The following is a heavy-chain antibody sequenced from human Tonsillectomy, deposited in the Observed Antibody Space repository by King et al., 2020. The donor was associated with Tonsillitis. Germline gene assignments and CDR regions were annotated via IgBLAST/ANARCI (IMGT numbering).Heavy chain of an antibody. CDR3: ARHRLYQLPFDY. Sequence: QLQESGPGLVKPSETLSLTCTVSGGSISSSTYYWGWIRQPPGKGLEWIGSIYYSGSTYYNPSLKSRVTISVDTSKNQFSLKLSSVTAADTAVYYCARHRLYQLPFDYWGQGTLVTVSS. D-gene: IGHD2-2*01. V-gene: IGHV4-39*01. CDR2: IYYSGST. J-gene: IGHJ4*02. CDR1: GGSISSSTYY.